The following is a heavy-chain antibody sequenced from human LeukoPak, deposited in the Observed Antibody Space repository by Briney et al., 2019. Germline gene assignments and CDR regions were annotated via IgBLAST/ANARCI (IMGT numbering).Heavy chain of an antibody. V-gene: IGHV1-2*02. CDR2: INPNSGGT. J-gene: IGHJ5*02. CDR1: GYTFTGYY. CDR3: ARVRQYQRSWFDP. Sequence: ASVKVSCKASGYTFTGYYMHWVRRAPGQGLEWMGWINPNSGGTNYAQKFQGRVTMTRDTSISTAYMELSRLRSDDTAMYYCARVRQYQRSWFDPWGQGTLVTVSS. D-gene: IGHD2-2*01.